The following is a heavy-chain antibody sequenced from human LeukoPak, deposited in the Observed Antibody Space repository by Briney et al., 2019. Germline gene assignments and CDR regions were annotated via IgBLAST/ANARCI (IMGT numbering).Heavy chain of an antibody. J-gene: IGHJ4*01. CDR1: GFNFIDYS. Sequence: GGSLRLSCAASGFNFIDYSMNWVRQAPGKGLEWISYIGISSGNTKYADSVKGRFTISRVKARNSLYLQMNSLRVEDTAVYYCARDHRYAFDNWGHGTLVTVS. V-gene: IGHV3-48*01. CDR2: IGISSGNT. D-gene: IGHD5-12*01. CDR3: ARDHRYAFDN.